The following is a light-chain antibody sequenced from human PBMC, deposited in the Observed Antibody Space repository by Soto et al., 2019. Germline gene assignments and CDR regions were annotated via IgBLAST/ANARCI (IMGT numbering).Light chain of an antibody. CDR1: QSISNW. V-gene: IGKV1-5*03. CDR2: KAS. Sequence: DIRMTQSPSTLSASVGDRVTITCRASQSISNWLAWYQQKPGKAPKLLIYKASNVESGAPSRFSGSGSGTEFTLTISRLQPDDFATYYCQQYNSYPLTFGGGTKVEIK. CDR3: QQYNSYPLT. J-gene: IGKJ4*01.